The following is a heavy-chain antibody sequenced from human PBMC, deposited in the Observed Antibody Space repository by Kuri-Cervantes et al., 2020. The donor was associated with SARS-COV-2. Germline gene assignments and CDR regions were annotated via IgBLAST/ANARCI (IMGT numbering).Heavy chain of an antibody. CDR1: GFTFSSYS. D-gene: IGHD3-3*01. V-gene: IGHV3-21*01. J-gene: IGHJ4*02. CDR2: ISSSSSYI. CDR3: ARVPKLRFLEWLSHFDY. Sequence: GGSLRLSCAASGFTFSSYSMNWVRQAPGKGLEWVSSISSSSSYIYYADSVKGRFTISRDNAKNSLYLQMNSLRAEDTAVYYCARVPKLRFLEWLSHFDYWGQGTLVTSPQ.